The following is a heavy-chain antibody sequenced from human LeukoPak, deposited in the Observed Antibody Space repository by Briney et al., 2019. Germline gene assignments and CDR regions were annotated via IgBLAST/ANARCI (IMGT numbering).Heavy chain of an antibody. CDR2: IYYRGGT. J-gene: IGHJ3*01. CDR3: ARGVT. CDR1: GGSVSSGSYY. V-gene: IGHV4-61*01. Sequence: PSETPSTTRTVSGGSVSSGSYYLSWLRPPLGKGLEWIGYIYYRGGTNYNPSLKSRVTISVDTSKTQFSLKLSSVTAADMAVYYCARGVTWGQGTMVTV. D-gene: IGHD2-21*02.